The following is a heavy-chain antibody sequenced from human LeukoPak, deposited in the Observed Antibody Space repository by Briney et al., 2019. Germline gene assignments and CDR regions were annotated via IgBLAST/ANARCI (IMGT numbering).Heavy chain of an antibody. V-gene: IGHV3-7*04. J-gene: IGHJ4*02. CDR2: IKQDGTEK. CDR1: GFTFTTYW. CDR3: ARGDCSGGSCYLSLTTIDY. D-gene: IGHD2-15*01. Sequence: GGSLRLSCAASGFTFTTYWMSWVRQAPGKGLEWVANIKQDGTEKYYVDSVKGRFTISRDNAKNSLYLQMNSLRAEDTAVYYCARGDCSGGSCYLSLTTIDYWGQGTLVTVSS.